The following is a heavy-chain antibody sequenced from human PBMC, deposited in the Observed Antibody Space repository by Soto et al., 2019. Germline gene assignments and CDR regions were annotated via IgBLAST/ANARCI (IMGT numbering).Heavy chain of an antibody. J-gene: IGHJ4*02. CDR1: GYTFTGYY. Sequence: ASVKVSCKASGYTFTGYYMHWVRQAPGQGLEWMGWINPNSGGTNYAQKFQGWVTMTRDTSISTAYMELSRLRSDDTAVYYCARSWRDLYCSGGSCYFDYWGQGTLVTVSS. CDR3: ARSWRDLYCSGGSCYFDY. V-gene: IGHV1-2*04. CDR2: INPNSGGT. D-gene: IGHD2-15*01.